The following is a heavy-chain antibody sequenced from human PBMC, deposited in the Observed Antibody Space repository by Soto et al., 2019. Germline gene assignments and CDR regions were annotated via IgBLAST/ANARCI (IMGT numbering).Heavy chain of an antibody. D-gene: IGHD4-17*01. CDR2: INHSGST. CDR1: GGSFSGYY. Sequence: SETLSLTCAVYGGSFSGYYWSWIRQPPGKGLEWIGEINHSGSTNYNPSLKSRVTISVDTSKNQFSLKLSFVTAADTAVYYCARGPNGALPFDYWGQGTLVTVSS. V-gene: IGHV4-34*01. J-gene: IGHJ4*02. CDR3: ARGPNGALPFDY.